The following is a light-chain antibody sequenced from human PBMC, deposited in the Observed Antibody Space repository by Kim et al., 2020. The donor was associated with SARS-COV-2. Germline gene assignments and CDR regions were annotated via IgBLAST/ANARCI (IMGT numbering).Light chain of an antibody. V-gene: IGLV1-51*01. CDR1: SSNIGNNY. J-gene: IGLJ2*01. CDR3: GTFDTSLIAVV. Sequence: GQKFTISCSGSSSNIGNNYVSWYQQLPRTAPKLLIYDNNKRPSGIPDRFSGSKSGTSATLDITGLQTGDEADYYCGTFDTSLIAVVFGGGTQLTVL. CDR2: DNN.